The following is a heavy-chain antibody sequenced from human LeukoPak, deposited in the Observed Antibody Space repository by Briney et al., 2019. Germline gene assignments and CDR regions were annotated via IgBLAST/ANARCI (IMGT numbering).Heavy chain of an antibody. Sequence: PSETLSLTCAVHGGSFSGYYWSWIRQPPGKGLEWIGEINHSGSTNYNPSLKSRVTIAVDASKNQFSLKLSSVTAADTAVYYCARVQVGATVDYWGQGTLVTVSS. J-gene: IGHJ4*02. D-gene: IGHD1-26*01. V-gene: IGHV4-34*01. CDR3: ARVQVGATVDY. CDR1: GGSFSGYY. CDR2: INHSGST.